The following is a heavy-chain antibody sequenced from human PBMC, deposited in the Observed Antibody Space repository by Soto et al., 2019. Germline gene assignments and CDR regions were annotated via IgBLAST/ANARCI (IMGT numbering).Heavy chain of an antibody. D-gene: IGHD4-4*01. V-gene: IGHV3-7*01. CDR2: IKQDGSEK. J-gene: IGHJ6*03. CDR3: SREGCDSSNYLAYYHFDMDV. Sequence: GGTLRISCATSGFTFSRYWMSWVRQAPGKGLEWMANIKQDGSEKYYVDSVKGRFTISRDNAKNSLYLKMNSLRAEDTAVYYCSREGCDSSNYLAYYHFDMDVWSKGTTVTVSS. CDR1: GFTFSRYW.